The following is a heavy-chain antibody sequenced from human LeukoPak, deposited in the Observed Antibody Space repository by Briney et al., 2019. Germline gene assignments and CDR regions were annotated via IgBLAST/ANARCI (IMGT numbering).Heavy chain of an antibody. Sequence: GGSLRLSCAASGFIFSSYAMSWVRQAPGKGLEWVSTISGSGGSTYYADSVKGRFTISRDNAKNSLFLQLNSLRAEDTAVYYCARAASLDYWGQGSLVTVSS. CDR1: GFIFSSYA. CDR2: ISGSGGST. CDR3: ARAASLDY. J-gene: IGHJ4*02. D-gene: IGHD2-2*01. V-gene: IGHV3-23*01.